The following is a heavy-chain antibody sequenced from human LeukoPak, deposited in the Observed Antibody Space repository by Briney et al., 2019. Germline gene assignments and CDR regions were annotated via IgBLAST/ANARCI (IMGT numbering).Heavy chain of an antibody. CDR2: ISSSSNTI. CDR1: GFTFSSYS. Sequence: GGSLRLSCAASGFTFSSYSMNWVRQAPGKGLEWVSYISSSSNTIYYADSVKGRFTISRDNAKNSLFLQMNSLRDEDTAVYYCARVSSGGFYYFDYWGQGTLVTLSS. V-gene: IGHV3-48*02. CDR3: ARVSSGGFYYFDY. D-gene: IGHD6-19*01. J-gene: IGHJ4*02.